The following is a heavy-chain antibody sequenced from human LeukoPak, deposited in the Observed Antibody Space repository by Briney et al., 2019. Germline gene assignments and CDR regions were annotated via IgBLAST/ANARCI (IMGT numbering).Heavy chain of an antibody. V-gene: IGHV3-30*02. J-gene: IGHJ4*02. CDR1: GFTFSSYG. CDR2: IRYDGSNK. Sequence: GGSLRLSCAASGFTFSSYGMHWVRQAPGKGLEWVAFIRYDGSNKYYADSVKGRFTISRDNSKNTLYLQMNSLKTEDTAVYYCTTDIFDYYDSSGGYWGQGTLVTVSS. CDR3: TTDIFDYYDSSGGY. D-gene: IGHD3-22*01.